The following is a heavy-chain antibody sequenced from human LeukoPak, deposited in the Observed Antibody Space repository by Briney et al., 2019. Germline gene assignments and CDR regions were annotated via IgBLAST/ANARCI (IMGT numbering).Heavy chain of an antibody. CDR2: NYYSGST. V-gene: IGHV4-31*01. CDR1: GGSISSGGYY. CDR3: ARFRGSRSPAIYY. J-gene: IGHJ4*02. D-gene: IGHD3-10*01. Sequence: SETLSLTCTVSGGSISSGGYYWSWLRQHPGTGLEWLGYNYYSGSTYYNPSLKSLVTISVDTSKNQFSLKLSSVTAAATAVYYCARFRGSRSPAIYYWGQGTLVTAS.